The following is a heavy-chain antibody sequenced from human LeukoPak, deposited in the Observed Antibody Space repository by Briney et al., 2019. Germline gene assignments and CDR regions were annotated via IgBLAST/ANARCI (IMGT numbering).Heavy chain of an antibody. CDR3: SKGDLGIDNGWAY. V-gene: IGHV3-30*02. Sequence: SGGSLRLSCAASGFVFRNYGMHWVRQAPGKGLEWVAFIRNDGSDKYYADSVKGRFTISRDNSKNTLYLQMNSLRPEDAAVYYCSKGDLGIDNGWAYWGQGSLVTVSS. D-gene: IGHD7-27*01. CDR1: GFVFRNYG. CDR2: IRNDGSDK. J-gene: IGHJ4*02.